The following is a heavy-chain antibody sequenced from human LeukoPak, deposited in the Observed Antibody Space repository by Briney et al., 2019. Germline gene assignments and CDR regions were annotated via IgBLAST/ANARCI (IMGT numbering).Heavy chain of an antibody. CDR3: AKGYCSGGSCYCGLFDY. J-gene: IGHJ4*02. D-gene: IGHD2-15*01. V-gene: IGHV3-23*01. CDR1: GFIFSSYA. Sequence: GGSLRLSCAASGFIFSSYAMSWVRQAPWKGLEWVSAISSSGGRTYYADSVKGRFTISRDNSKNTLYLQMNSRRAEDTAVYYCAKGYCSGGSCYCGLFDYWGQGTLVTVSS. CDR2: ISSSGGRT.